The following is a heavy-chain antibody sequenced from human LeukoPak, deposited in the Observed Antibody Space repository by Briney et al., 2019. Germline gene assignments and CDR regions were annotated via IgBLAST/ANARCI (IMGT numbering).Heavy chain of an antibody. CDR3: AREGGWNDLDY. V-gene: IGHV3-48*03. J-gene: IGHJ4*02. CDR1: GFTFSSYE. D-gene: IGHD1-1*01. CDR2: ISSSGSLI. Sequence: GGSLRLSCAASGFTFSSYEMNWVRQAPGKGLEWVSYISSSGSLIHYADSVKGRFTFSRDNAKNSLYLQMNSLRGEDTAVYYCAREGGWNDLDYWGQGTLVTVS.